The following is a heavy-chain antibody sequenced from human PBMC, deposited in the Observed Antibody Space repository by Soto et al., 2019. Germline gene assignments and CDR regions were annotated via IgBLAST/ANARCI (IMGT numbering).Heavy chain of an antibody. Sequence: PGGSLRLSCAASGFTFGTTDMSWVRQAPGEGLEWVSTIDGSGGITYYADSVKGRFTISRDNSMNTVYLQMNSLRGDDTALYYCVKNSGWFNTWGQGALVTVSS. V-gene: IGHV3-23*01. D-gene: IGHD3-10*01. CDR1: GFTFGTTD. J-gene: IGHJ5*02. CDR3: VKNSGWFNT. CDR2: IDGSGGIT.